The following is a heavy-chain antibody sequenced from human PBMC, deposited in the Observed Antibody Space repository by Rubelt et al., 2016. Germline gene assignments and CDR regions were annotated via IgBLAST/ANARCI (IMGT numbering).Heavy chain of an antibody. J-gene: IGHJ4*02. CDR2: INAGHGNT. Sequence: QVQLVQSGAEVKKPGASVKVSCKASGYTFTSYAMHWVRQAPGQRLEWMGWINAGHGNTKYSQKFQGRVTITRDTSTSTAYMELRSLRSDDTAVYYCARVISGVEYSSSWHFDYWGQGTLVTVSS. CDR3: ARVISGVEYSSSWHFDY. D-gene: IGHD6-13*01. CDR1: GYTFTSYA. V-gene: IGHV1-3*01.